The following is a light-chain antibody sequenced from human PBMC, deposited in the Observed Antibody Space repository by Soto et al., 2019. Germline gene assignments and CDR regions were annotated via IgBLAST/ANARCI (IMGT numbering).Light chain of an antibody. V-gene: IGLV2-18*01. CDR2: EVT. J-gene: IGLJ1*01. CDR3: CMYTSSNTYV. Sequence: QSVLTQPPSVSGSPGQSVTISCTGTSSDVGTYTRVSWYQQPPGTAPKLMIYEVTNRPSGVPDRFSGSKSGNTASLTISGLQAEDEADYYCCMYTSSNTYVFGTGTKVTVL. CDR1: SSDVGTYTR.